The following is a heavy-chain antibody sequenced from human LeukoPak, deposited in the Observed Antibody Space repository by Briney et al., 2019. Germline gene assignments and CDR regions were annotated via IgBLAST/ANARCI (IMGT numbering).Heavy chain of an antibody. V-gene: IGHV1-24*01. CDR2: FDPEDGET. CDR1: GYTLTELS. Sequence: GASVKVSCKVSGYTLTELSMHWVRQAPGKGLEWMGGFDPEDGETIYAQKFQGRVTMTEDTSTDTAYMELRSLRSDDTAVYYCARLSVAFTVTQDFDYWGQGTLVTVSS. CDR3: ARLSVAFTVTQDFDY. D-gene: IGHD4-17*01. J-gene: IGHJ4*02.